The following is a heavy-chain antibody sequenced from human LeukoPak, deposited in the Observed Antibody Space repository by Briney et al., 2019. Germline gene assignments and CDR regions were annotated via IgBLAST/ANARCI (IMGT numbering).Heavy chain of an antibody. CDR2: INSDGSST. D-gene: IGHD3-3*01. CDR3: ARRASGYFEDAFDI. CDR1: GFTFSSYW. V-gene: IGHV3-74*01. J-gene: IGHJ3*02. Sequence: GGSLRLSCAASGFTFSSYWMHWVRQAPGKGLVWVSRINSDGSSTSYADSVKGRFTISRDNAKNTLYLQMNSLRAEDTAVYYCARRASGYFEDAFDIWGQGTMVTVSS.